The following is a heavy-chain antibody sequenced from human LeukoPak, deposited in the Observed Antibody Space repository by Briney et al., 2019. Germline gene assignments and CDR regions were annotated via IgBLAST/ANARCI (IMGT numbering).Heavy chain of an antibody. D-gene: IGHD6-13*01. CDR2: IIPIFGTA. CDR3: ARDENSNLNWFDP. J-gene: IGHJ5*02. Sequence: SVKVSCKASGGTFSSYAISWVRQAPGQGLEWMGGIIPIFGTANYAQKFQGRVTMTRDTSISTAYMELSRLTFDDTAVYYCARDENSNLNWFDPWGHGSLVTVSS. V-gene: IGHV1-69*06. CDR1: GGTFSSYA.